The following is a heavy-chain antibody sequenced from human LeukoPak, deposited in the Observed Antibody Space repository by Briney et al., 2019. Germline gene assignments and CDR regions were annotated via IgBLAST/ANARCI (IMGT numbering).Heavy chain of an antibody. CDR3: ARESITGHRDFDY. D-gene: IGHD1-20*01. CDR2: ISAAGGVT. CDR1: GFTFSSFA. J-gene: IGHJ4*02. Sequence: PGGSLRLSCAASGFTFSSFAMSWVRQAPGKGLEWVSAISAAGGVTYYADSVEGRFTVSRDNAKNSLYLQMRSLRAEDTAVYYCARESITGHRDFDYWGQGTLVTVSS. V-gene: IGHV3-23*01.